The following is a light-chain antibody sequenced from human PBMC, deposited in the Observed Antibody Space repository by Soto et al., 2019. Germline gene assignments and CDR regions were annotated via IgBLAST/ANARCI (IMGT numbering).Light chain of an antibody. V-gene: IGKV1-33*01. CDR1: QDISKY. CDR3: QPYDNLQLT. Sequence: DIQMTQSPSSLSASVGDRITITCQASQDISKYLNWYQHKPGKAPKLLIYDASNFETGVPSRFSGSGSGTEFTFTISSLQPEDIDPYYCQPYDNLQLTLGGGTKVDIK. CDR2: DAS. J-gene: IGKJ4*01.